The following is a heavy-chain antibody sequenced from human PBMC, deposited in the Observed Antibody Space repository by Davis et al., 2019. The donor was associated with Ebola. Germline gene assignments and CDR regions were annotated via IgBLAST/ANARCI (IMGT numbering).Heavy chain of an antibody. Sequence: PSETLSLTCTVSGVSMSSYFWTWIRQPPGKGLEWIGFIYYSGSTNYNPSLKSRVTISVDTSKNQFSLKLSSVTAADTAVYYCARGSRGVPAALHFLDVWGRGTTVTVSS. V-gene: IGHV4-59*01. CDR1: GVSMSSYF. CDR2: IYYSGST. D-gene: IGHD2-2*01. CDR3: ARGSRGVPAALHFLDV. J-gene: IGHJ6*04.